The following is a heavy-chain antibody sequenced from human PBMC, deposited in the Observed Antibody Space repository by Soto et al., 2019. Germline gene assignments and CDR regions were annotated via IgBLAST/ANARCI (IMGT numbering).Heavy chain of an antibody. J-gene: IGHJ4*02. CDR2: IWYDGSNK. D-gene: IGHD3-3*01. V-gene: IGHV3-33*01. CDR1: GFSFSSYG. CDR3: ARPGEGDGVVLDY. Sequence: QVQLVESGGGVVQPGRSLRLSCAASGFSFSSYGMHWVRQAPGKGLEWVAVIWYDGSNKYYADSVKGRVTISRDNSKNTLYLQMNSLRAEDTAVYYCARPGEGDGVVLDYRGQGTLVTVSS.